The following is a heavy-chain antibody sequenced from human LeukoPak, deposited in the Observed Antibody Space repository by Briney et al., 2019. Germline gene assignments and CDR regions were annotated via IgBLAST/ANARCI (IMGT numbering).Heavy chain of an antibody. CDR3: ASAPHHYYFDY. V-gene: IGHV4-34*01. CDR1: GGSFSGYY. CDR2: INHSGST. Sequence: PSETLSLTCAVYGGSFSGYYWSWIRQPPGKGLEWIGEINHSGSTNYNPSLKSRVTISVDTSKNQFSLKLSSVTAADTAVYYCASAPHHYYFDYWGQGTLVTVSS. D-gene: IGHD1-14*01. J-gene: IGHJ4*02.